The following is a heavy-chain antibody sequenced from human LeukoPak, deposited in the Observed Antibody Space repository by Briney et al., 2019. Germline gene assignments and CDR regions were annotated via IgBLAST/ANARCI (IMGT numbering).Heavy chain of an antibody. CDR1: GFTFSSYA. CDR2: ISYDGSNK. Sequence: GGSLRLSCAASGFTFSSYAMHWVRQAPGKGLEWVAVISYDGSNKYYADSVKGRFTISRDNSKNTLHLQMNSLRAEDTAVYYCARSRDGYNLDYWGQGALVTVSS. J-gene: IGHJ4*02. D-gene: IGHD5-24*01. CDR3: ARSRDGYNLDY. V-gene: IGHV3-30-3*01.